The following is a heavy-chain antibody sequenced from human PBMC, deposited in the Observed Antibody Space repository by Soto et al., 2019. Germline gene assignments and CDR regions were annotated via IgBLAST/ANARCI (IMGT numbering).Heavy chain of an antibody. J-gene: IGHJ5*02. D-gene: IGHD7-27*01. Sequence: ASVKVSCKASGGTFSSYAISWVRQAPGQGLEWMGGIIPIFGTANYAQKFQGRVTITADESTSTAYMELSSLRSEDTAVYYCARDPPEKHWGSWYLPWGQGTLVTVSS. CDR1: GGTFSSYA. V-gene: IGHV1-69*13. CDR3: ARDPPEKHWGSWYLP. CDR2: IIPIFGTA.